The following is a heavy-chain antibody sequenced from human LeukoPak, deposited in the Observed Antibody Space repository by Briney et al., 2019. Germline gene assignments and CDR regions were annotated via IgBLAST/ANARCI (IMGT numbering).Heavy chain of an antibody. CDR2: IYYSGST. CDR3: ARTHGGGWNYTDYYYYYMDV. D-gene: IGHD1-7*01. J-gene: IGHJ6*03. CDR1: GGSISSYY. V-gene: IGHV4-59*01. Sequence: SETLSLTCTVSGGSISSYYWSWIRQPPGKGLEWIGYIYYSGSTNYNPSLKSRVTISVDTSKNQFSLKLSSVTAADTAVYYCARTHGGGWNYTDYYYYYMDVWGKGTTVTVSS.